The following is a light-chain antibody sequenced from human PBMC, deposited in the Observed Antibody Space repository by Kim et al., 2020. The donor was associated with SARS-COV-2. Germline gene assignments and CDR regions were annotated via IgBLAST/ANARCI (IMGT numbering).Light chain of an antibody. J-gene: IGKJ5*01. CDR2: AAS. CDR1: QGIGGR. CDR3: QQLISYPIT. Sequence: IQVTQSPSSLSASVGDRVTITCRASQGIGGRLAWYQQKPGKAPNLLIYAASTLQRGVPSRFSGSGSGTDFALTISSLQPEDFAIYYCQQLISYPITFGQGTRLEIK. V-gene: IGKV1-9*01.